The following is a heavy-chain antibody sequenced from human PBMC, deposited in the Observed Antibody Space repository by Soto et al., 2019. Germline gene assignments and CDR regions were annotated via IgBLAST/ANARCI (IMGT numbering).Heavy chain of an antibody. CDR2: ISGSGGST. V-gene: IGHV3-23*01. CDR1: GFTFSSSA. J-gene: IGHJ3*02. CDR3: AKDGLGYCSSTSCHQKNPWGAFEI. Sequence: PGGSLRLSGAASGFTFSSSAMSWVRESPGEGLDWVSSISGSGGSTYYADSVKGRFTISRDNSKNTLYLQMNSLRAEDTAVYYCAKDGLGYCSSTSCHQKNPWGAFEIWGNGTLVTV. D-gene: IGHD2-2*01.